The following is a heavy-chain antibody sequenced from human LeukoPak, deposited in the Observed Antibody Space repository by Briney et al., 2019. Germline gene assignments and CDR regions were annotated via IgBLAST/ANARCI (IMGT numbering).Heavy chain of an antibody. CDR2: IYYSGST. CDR3: APFLRGYFDY. Sequence: SETLSLTCTVSGGSISSYYWSWIRQPPGKGLEWIGYIYYSGSTNYNPSLKSRVTISVDTSKNQFPLKLSSVTAADTAVYYCAPFLRGYFDYWGQGTLVTVSS. J-gene: IGHJ4*02. V-gene: IGHV4-59*01. D-gene: IGHD2/OR15-2a*01. CDR1: GGSISSYY.